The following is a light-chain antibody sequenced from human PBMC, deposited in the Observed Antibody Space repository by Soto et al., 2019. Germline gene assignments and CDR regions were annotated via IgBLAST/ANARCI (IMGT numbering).Light chain of an antibody. Sequence: EILIPPYTLTLPVTPGEAASRSCRSRYSLLYNNTFNYLDWYLQKPGQAPHLLIYLVSNRASGLPDRFSGSGSGTDFSLKISRVEAEDVGTYYRLQALQTLTCGQGTQREIK. V-gene: IGKV2-28*01. J-gene: IGKJ5*01. CDR2: LVS. CDR1: YSLLYNNTFNY. CDR3: LQALQTLT.